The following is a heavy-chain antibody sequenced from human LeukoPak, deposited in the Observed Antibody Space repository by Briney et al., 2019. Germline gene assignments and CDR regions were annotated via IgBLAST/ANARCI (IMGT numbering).Heavy chain of an antibody. CDR2: IGSSGSPI. J-gene: IGHJ4*02. D-gene: IGHD3-16*01. CDR3: ARGPAGDPFDH. Sequence: GRPLRLSCAASGFTFRSYDMNWVRQAPGKGLEWVSFIGSSGSPIYYADSVKGRFTISRDNAKNSLYLQMSSLRVEDTAVYYCARGPAGDPFDHWGQGTLVTVSS. CDR1: GFTFRSYD. V-gene: IGHV3-48*03.